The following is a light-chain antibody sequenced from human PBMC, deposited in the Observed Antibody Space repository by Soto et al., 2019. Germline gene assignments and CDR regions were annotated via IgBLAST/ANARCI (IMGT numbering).Light chain of an antibody. J-gene: IGKJ1*01. V-gene: IGKV3-11*01. CDR1: QSVSSY. Sequence: EIVMTQSPATLSVSPGERATLSCRASQSVSSYLAWYQQKPGQAPRLLIYDASNRATGIPARFSGSGSGTDFTLTTTRLEPEDFAFYYCHQRQRWPRTFGQGTTGDIK. CDR2: DAS. CDR3: HQRQRWPRT.